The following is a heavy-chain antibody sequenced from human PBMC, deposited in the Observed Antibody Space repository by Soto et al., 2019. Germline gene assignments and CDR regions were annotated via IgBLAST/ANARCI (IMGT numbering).Heavy chain of an antibody. CDR1: SGSISSSNW. V-gene: IGHV4-4*02. J-gene: IGHJ3*02. D-gene: IGHD2-15*01. CDR2: IYHSGST. Sequence: QVQLQESGPGLVKPSGTLSLTCAVSSGSISSSNWWSWVRQPPGKGLEWLGEIYHSGSTNYNPSLMCRVTITVAKSKNQFTLQLRSVTAADTAVYYCARGRYCSGGSCFDAFDIWGQGTMVTVSS. CDR3: ARGRYCSGGSCFDAFDI.